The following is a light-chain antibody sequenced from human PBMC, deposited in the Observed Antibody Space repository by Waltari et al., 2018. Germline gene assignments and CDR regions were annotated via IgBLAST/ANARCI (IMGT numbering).Light chain of an antibody. J-gene: IGKJ1*01. Sequence: EIVMTQSPGKLSVSPGDRVTLSCRASQTVGTNLAWYRHNPGQAPRLLFFNAANRATGIPDRFSASGSGTDFTLTISSLQSEDFAVYYCQQYDNWPPWTFGQGTKLEIK. CDR3: QQYDNWPPWT. CDR1: QTVGTN. CDR2: NAA. V-gene: IGKV3-15*01.